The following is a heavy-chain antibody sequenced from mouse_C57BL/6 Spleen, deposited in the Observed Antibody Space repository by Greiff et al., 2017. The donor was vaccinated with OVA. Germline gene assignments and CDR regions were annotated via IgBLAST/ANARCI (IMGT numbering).Heavy chain of an antibody. D-gene: IGHD2-4*01. J-gene: IGHJ1*03. Sequence: EVQLQQSGPELVKPGASVKIPCKASGYTFTDYNMDWVKQSHGKSLEWIGDINPNNGGTIYNQKFKGKATLTVDKSSSTAYMELRSLTSEDTAVYYCARGIYYDSWYFDVWGTGTTVTVYS. CDR2: INPNNGGT. V-gene: IGHV1-18*01. CDR3: ARGIYYDSWYFDV. CDR1: GYTFTDYN.